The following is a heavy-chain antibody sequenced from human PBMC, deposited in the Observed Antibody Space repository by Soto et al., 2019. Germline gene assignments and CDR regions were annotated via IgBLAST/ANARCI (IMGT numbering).Heavy chain of an antibody. J-gene: IGHJ4*02. CDR3: ARDQDSRGYYFDY. V-gene: IGHV4-31*03. D-gene: IGHD3-22*01. Sequence: PSETLSLTCTVSGGSINSGGYYWSWIRQHPGKGLEWIGYIYYSGSTYYNPSLKSRVTISVDTSKNQFSLKLYSVTAADTAVYYCARDQDSRGYYFDYWXQGALVTVSS. CDR2: IYYSGST. CDR1: GGSINSGGYY.